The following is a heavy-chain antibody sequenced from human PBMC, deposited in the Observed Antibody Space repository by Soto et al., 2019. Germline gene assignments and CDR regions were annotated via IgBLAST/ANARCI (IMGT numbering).Heavy chain of an antibody. CDR3: AKGEEGDY. CDR2: ISYDGSNK. CDR1: GFTFSSYG. Sequence: QVQLVESGGGVVQPGRSLRLSCAASGFTFSSYGMHWVRQAPGKGLEWVAVISYDGSNKYYADSVKGRFTISRDNSKNTLYLQMNSLRAEDTAVYYCAKGEEGDYWGQGTLVTVSS. J-gene: IGHJ4*02. V-gene: IGHV3-30*18. D-gene: IGHD1-26*01.